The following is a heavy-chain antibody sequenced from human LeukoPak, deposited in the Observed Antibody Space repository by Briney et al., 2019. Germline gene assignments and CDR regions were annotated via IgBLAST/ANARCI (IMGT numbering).Heavy chain of an antibody. CDR1: GFTFSDDY. CDR2: ISGSGGTT. Sequence: GGSLRLSCAASGFTFSDDYMSWIRQAPGKGLEWVSAISGSGGTTYYADSVKGRFTISRDNSKNTLYLQMDSLRAEDTAVYYCAKGGSGWYKYDCWGQGTLVSVSS. V-gene: IGHV3-23*01. D-gene: IGHD6-19*01. J-gene: IGHJ4*02. CDR3: AKGGSGWYKYDC.